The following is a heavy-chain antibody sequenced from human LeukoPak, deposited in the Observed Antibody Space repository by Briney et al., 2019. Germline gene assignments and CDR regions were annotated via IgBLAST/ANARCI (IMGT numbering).Heavy chain of an antibody. D-gene: IGHD6-13*01. CDR3: ARDLVRYYFDY. J-gene: IGHJ4*02. Sequence: SETLSLTCTVSGGSISSGGYYWSWIRQPPGKGLEWIGYIYHSGSTYYNPSLKSQVTISVDRSKNQFSLKLSSVTAADTAVYYCARDLVRYYFDYWGQGTLVTVSS. CDR2: IYHSGST. CDR1: GGSISSGGYY. V-gene: IGHV4-30-2*01.